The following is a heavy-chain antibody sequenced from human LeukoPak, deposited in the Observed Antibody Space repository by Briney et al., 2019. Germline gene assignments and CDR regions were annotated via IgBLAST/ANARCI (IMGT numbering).Heavy chain of an antibody. CDR2: ISSDGSNK. J-gene: IGHJ5*02. Sequence: GGSLRLSCAAPGLNFSSYAMNWFRQAPGKGLEWVAVISSDGSNKFYADSVMGRFTVSRDNSKNTLFLLMNSLRTEDTAVYYCARDNDPDYSSSPGWFDPWGQGTLVTVSS. CDR3: ARDNDPDYSSSPGWFDP. D-gene: IGHD6-6*01. CDR1: GLNFSSYA. V-gene: IGHV3-30*01.